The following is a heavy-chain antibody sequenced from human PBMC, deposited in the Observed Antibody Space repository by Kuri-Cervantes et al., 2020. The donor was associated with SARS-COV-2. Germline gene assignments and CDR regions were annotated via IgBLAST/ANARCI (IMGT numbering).Heavy chain of an antibody. Sequence: SQTLSLTCAVSGYSISSGYYWGWIRQPPGKGLEWIGSIYHSGSTLYNPSLKSRLTISVDTSKKQFSLNLSSVTAADTAVYYCARDRGRIAAAGIGWFDPWGQGTLVTVSS. CDR2: IYHSGST. V-gene: IGHV4-38-2*02. J-gene: IGHJ5*02. D-gene: IGHD6-13*01. CDR3: ARDRGRIAAAGIGWFDP. CDR1: GYSISSGYY.